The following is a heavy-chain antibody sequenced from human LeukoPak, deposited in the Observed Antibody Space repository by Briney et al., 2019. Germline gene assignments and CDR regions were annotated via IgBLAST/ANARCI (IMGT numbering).Heavy chain of an antibody. J-gene: IGHJ6*03. CDR2: ISSNGGST. V-gene: IGHV3-64*01. CDR1: GFTFSSYA. CDR3: ARGDDYYYYYYMDV. Sequence: GGSLRLSCAASGFTFSSYAMHWVRQAPGKGLEYVSAISSNGGSTYYANSVKGRFTISRDNSKNTLYLQMGSLRAEDMAVYYCARGDDYYYYYYMDVWGKGTTVTISS.